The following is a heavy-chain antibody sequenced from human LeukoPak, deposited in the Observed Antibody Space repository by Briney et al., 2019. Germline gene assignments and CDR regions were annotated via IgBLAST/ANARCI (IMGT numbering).Heavy chain of an antibody. CDR2: VYSSGIT. J-gene: IGHJ3*02. Sequence: PSETLSLTCTVSGGSISDYNWNWIRQPAGKGLEWLGRVYSSGITNYNPSLKRRATISVDKSNSQFSLKLTSVTAADTALYYCAPSHLVAWLDAFDIWGQGTMVTVSS. CDR3: APSHLVAWLDAFDI. CDR1: GGSISDYN. D-gene: IGHD5-12*01. V-gene: IGHV4-4*07.